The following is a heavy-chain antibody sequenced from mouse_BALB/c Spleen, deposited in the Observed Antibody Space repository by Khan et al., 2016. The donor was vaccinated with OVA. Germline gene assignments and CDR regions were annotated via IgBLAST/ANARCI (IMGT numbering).Heavy chain of an antibody. D-gene: IGHD4-1*01. CDR2: INSDGTYT. CDR3: ASHLTGSFAY. CDR1: GFTFSNYG. V-gene: IGHV5-6*01. Sequence: EVQLQESGGDLVKPGGSPKLSCAASGFTFSNYGMSWVRQIPDKRLEWVATINSDGTYTYYPDSVKGRFTISRNNAKNTLYLEMGSLKSEDTAMYYCASHLTGSFAYWGQGTLVTVSA. J-gene: IGHJ3*01.